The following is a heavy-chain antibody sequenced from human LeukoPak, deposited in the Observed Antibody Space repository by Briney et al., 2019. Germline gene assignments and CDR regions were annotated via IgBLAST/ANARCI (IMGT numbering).Heavy chain of an antibody. V-gene: IGHV3-30*03. CDR1: GFIFSSYG. Sequence: GRSLRLSCAASGFIFSSYGMHWVRQAPGKGLEWVAVISYDGGNISYTDSVKGRFTISRDNSKNTLYLQMNSLRAEDTAVYYCGRGTRSLMTMILVVDNWGQGTLVTVSS. J-gene: IGHJ4*02. CDR2: ISYDGGNI. CDR3: GRGTRSLMTMILVVDN. D-gene: IGHD3-22*01.